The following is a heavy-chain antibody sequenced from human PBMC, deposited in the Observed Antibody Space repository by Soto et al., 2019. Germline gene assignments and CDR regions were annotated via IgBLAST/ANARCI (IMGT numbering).Heavy chain of an antibody. V-gene: IGHV3-30*03. CDR1: GFTFSTYG. CDR2: ISYDGINK. CDR3: ARDQTSGSGSYWDY. D-gene: IGHD3-10*01. J-gene: IGHJ4*02. Sequence: QVQLVESGGGVVQPGRSLRLSCAASGFTFSTYGMHWARQAPGEGLEWVAVISYDGINKYYVDSVKGRFTISSDKSKNTLYLQMNSLRGEDTAVYYCARDQTSGSGSYWDYWGQGTLVTVSS.